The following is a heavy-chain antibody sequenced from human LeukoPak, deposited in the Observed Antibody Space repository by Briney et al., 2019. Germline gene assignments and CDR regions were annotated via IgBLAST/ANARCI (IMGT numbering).Heavy chain of an antibody. CDR3: ASRYYYDSSGYYNDY. J-gene: IGHJ4*02. CDR1: GFTFSSYG. V-gene: IGHV3-30*03. D-gene: IGHD3-22*01. Sequence: GGSLRLSCAASGFTFSSYGMHWVRQAPGKGLEWVAVISYDGSNKYYADSVKGRFTISRDNSKNTLYLQMNSLRAEDTAVYYCASRYYYDSSGYYNDYWGQGILVTVSS. CDR2: ISYDGSNK.